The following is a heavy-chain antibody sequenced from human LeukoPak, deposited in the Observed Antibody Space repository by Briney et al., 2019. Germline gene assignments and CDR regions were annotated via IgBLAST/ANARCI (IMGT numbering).Heavy chain of an antibody. D-gene: IGHD3-16*01. CDR1: GFTVSNNH. J-gene: IGHJ6*02. V-gene: IGHV3-53*01. Sequence: GGSLRLSCGASGFTVSNNHMSWVRQAPGKGLEWVSITYSDGTTYYADSVKGRFTISRDNSRNTLYVQMNSLRAEDTAVYFCVRDRVEVTTSMLGGVKRTVTDYYGMDVWGQGTTVTVSS. CDR2: TYSDGTT. CDR3: VRDRVEVTTSMLGGVKRTVTDYYGMDV.